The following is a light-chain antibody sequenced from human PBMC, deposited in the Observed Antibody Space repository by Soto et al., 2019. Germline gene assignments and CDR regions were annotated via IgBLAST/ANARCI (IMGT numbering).Light chain of an antibody. CDR2: WAS. CDR3: QQYYTTPTWT. J-gene: IGKJ1*01. CDR1: QSFFSRFRNKNY. V-gene: IGKV4-1*01. Sequence: DILMTQSPASLTLSLGERATINCKSSQSFFSRFRNKNYLGWFQQKPGQTPRLLIYWASTRESGVSDRFSGSGSGTDFTLTIDSLQAEDVAVYYCQQYYTTPTWTFAQGTKVDI.